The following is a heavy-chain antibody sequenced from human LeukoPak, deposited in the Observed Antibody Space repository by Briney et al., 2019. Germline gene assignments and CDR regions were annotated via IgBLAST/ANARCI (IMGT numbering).Heavy chain of an antibody. CDR1: GFTFSSYG. V-gene: IGHV3-30*18. J-gene: IGHJ4*02. D-gene: IGHD3-22*01. Sequence: PGGSLRLSCAASGFTFSSYGMHWVRQAPGKGLEWVAVISYDGSNKYYADSVKGRFTISRDNSKNTLYLQMNSLRAEDTAVYYCAKDLRYYDSSGYLDYWGQGTLATVSS. CDR2: ISYDGSNK. CDR3: AKDLRYYDSSGYLDY.